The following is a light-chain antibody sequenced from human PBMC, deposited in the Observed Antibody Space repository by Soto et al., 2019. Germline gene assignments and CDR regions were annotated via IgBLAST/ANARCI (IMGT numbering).Light chain of an antibody. J-gene: IGLJ2*01. CDR2: STS. CDR3: LLYYGGAQVL. CDR1: TGAVTSGYY. Sequence: QTVVTQEPSLTVSPGGTVTLTCASSTGAVTSGYYPNWLQQKPGQAPRALIYSTSNTHSWTPARFSGSLLGGKAALTLSGVQPEDEAEYYCLLYYGGAQVLFGGGTKLTVL. V-gene: IGLV7-43*01.